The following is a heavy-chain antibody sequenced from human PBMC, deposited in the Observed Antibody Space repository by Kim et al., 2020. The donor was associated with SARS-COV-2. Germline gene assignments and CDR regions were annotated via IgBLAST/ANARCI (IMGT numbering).Heavy chain of an antibody. Sequence: SETLSLTCTVSGGSISSGGYYWSWIRQHPGKGLEWIGYIYYSGSTYYNPSLKSRVTISVDTSKNQFSLKLSSVTAADTAVYYCARAQLQNYYYYYGMDVWGQGTTFTVSS. CDR2: IYYSGST. CDR3: ARAQLQNYYYYYGMDV. CDR1: GGSISSGGYY. J-gene: IGHJ6*02. V-gene: IGHV4-31*03. D-gene: IGHD1-1*01.